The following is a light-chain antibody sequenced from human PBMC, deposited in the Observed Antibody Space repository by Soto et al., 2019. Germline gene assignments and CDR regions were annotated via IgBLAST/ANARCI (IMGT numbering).Light chain of an antibody. CDR1: QSVSSN. Sequence: EIVMTQSPATLSVSPGKRATLSCRASQSVSSNLAWYQQKTGQPPRILIYGASTRDTGIPARFSGSGSGTEFTLTISRLQSEDFEVYYCQQYNNSPLTFGQGTKVDIK. J-gene: IGKJ1*01. CDR3: QQYNNSPLT. CDR2: GAS. V-gene: IGKV3-15*01.